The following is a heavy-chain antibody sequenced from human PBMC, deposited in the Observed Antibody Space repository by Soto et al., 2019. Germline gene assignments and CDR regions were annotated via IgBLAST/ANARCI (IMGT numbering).Heavy chain of an antibody. J-gene: IGHJ4*01. CDR1: GFSFSSYG. Sequence: PGGSLRLSCAASGFSFSSYGMQWVRQAPVKGLEWVAVVSYDGSLKYYADSVKGRFTVSRDNSQNTVYLQMNSLRAEDTAVYYCAIEYYEYHSGWFIHFWGHGILVTVSS. D-gene: IGHD6-19*01. CDR2: VSYDGSLK. CDR3: AIEYYEYHSGWFIHF. V-gene: IGHV3-30*03.